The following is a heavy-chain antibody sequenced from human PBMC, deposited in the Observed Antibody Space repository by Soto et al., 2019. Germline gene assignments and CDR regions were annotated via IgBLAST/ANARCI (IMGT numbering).Heavy chain of an antibody. J-gene: IGHJ6*02. CDR2: IYYSGST. CDR1: GGSISIGGYY. CDR3: ARWGSYYDILTGYYFSTYGMDV. V-gene: IGHV4-31*03. D-gene: IGHD3-9*01. Sequence: SETLSLTCTVSGGSISIGGYYWSCIRQHPGKGLEWIGYIYYSGSTYYNPSLKSRVTISVDTSKNQFSLKLSSVTAADTAAYYCARWGSYYDILTGYYFSTYGMDVWGQGTTVTVSS.